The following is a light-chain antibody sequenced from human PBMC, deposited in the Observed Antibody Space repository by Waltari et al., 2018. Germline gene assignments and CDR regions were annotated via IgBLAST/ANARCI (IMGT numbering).Light chain of an antibody. CDR2: DVT. J-gene: IGLJ2*01. CDR3: NSYISSIPFVV. Sequence: QSALTQPASVSGSPGQSITISCTGTSSDVGISDQVSWYQHHPGKAPKLMIYDVTKKPSGLSTRFSASKSANTASLTISGLQAEDEAYYYCNSYISSIPFVVFGGGTELTVL. V-gene: IGLV2-14*02. CDR1: SSDVGISDQ.